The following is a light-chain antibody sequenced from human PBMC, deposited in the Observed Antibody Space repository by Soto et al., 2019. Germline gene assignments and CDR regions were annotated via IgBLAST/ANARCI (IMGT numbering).Light chain of an antibody. V-gene: IGKV3-20*01. J-gene: IGKJ1*01. CDR3: QQYGTT. Sequence: EIVLTQSPATLSLSQRERATLSCRASQSVSSSYLAWYQQKPGQAPRLLIYGASSRATGIPDRFSGSGSGTDFTLTISRLEPEDFAVYYCQQYGTTFGQGTKVDIK. CDR1: QSVSSSY. CDR2: GAS.